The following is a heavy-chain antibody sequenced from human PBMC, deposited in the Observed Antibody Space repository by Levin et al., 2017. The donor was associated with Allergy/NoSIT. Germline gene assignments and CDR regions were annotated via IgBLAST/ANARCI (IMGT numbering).Heavy chain of an antibody. Sequence: SETLSLTCAVSGGSFNGFYWTWIRQTPGKGLEWLGEINHRGSTNYNASLKSRVTISVDTSKNQFSLNLTSVTAADTAIYNCARGWTVRGVVNMDYWGQGTLVTVST. J-gene: IGHJ4*02. CDR1: GGSFNGFY. D-gene: IGHD3-10*02. CDR2: INHRGST. CDR3: ARGWTVRGVVNMDY. V-gene: IGHV4-34*01.